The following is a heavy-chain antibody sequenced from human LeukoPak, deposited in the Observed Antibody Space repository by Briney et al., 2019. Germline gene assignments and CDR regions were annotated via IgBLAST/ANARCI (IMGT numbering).Heavy chain of an antibody. CDR3: ARDPGVYDSSGYYDY. CDR1: GGSISSYY. D-gene: IGHD3-22*01. Sequence: SETLSPTCTVSGGSISSYYWSWIRQPAGKGLEWIGRIYTSGSTNYNPSLKSRVTMSVDTSKNQFSLKLSSVTAADTAVYYCARDPGVYDSSGYYDYWGQGTLVTVSS. CDR2: IYTSGST. V-gene: IGHV4-4*07. J-gene: IGHJ4*02.